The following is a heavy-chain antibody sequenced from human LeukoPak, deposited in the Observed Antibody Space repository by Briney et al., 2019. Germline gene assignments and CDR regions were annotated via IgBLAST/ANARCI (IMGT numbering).Heavy chain of an antibody. CDR2: ISNSGAYI. D-gene: IGHD2-15*01. J-gene: IGHJ5*02. CDR3: ARASSGGNS. V-gene: IGHV3-21*01. Sequence: GGSLRLSCTGSGFTFSDYSLNWVRQAPGKGLEWVSSISNSGAYIYYADSVKGRFTISRDNAKNSLFLQMNSLRVEDTAVYYCARASSGGNSWGQGTLVTVSS. CDR1: GFTFSDYS.